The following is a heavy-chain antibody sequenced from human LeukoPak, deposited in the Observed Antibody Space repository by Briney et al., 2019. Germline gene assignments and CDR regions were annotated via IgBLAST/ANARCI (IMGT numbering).Heavy chain of an antibody. CDR2: IYYSGST. Sequence: SETLSLTCTVSGGSISSYHWSWIRQPPGKGLEWIGYIYYSGSTNYNPSLKSRVPISVDTSKNQFSLKLSSVTAADTAVYYCARMIYYDILTGYSNYFDYWGQGTLVTVSS. J-gene: IGHJ4*02. CDR1: GGSISSYH. D-gene: IGHD3-9*01. CDR3: ARMIYYDILTGYSNYFDY. V-gene: IGHV4-59*01.